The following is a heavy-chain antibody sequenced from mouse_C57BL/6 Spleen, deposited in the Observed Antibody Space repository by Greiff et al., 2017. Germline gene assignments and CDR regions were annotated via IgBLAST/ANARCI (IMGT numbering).Heavy chain of an antibody. CDR2: IDPETGGT. D-gene: IGHD2-4*01. Sequence: QVQLQQSGAELVRPGASVTLSCKASGYTFTDYEMHWVKQTPCHGLEWIGAIDPETGGTAYNQKFKGKAILTADKSSSTAYMELRSLTSEDSAVYYCTRSDYDYDEDGYAMDYWGQGTSVTVSS. CDR1: GYTFTDYE. V-gene: IGHV1-15*01. CDR3: TRSDYDYDEDGYAMDY. J-gene: IGHJ4*01.